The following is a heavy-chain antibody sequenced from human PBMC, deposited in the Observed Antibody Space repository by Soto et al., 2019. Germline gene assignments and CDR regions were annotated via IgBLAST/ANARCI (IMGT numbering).Heavy chain of an antibody. Sequence: PGGSLRLSCTASGFTFGDYPMSWVRQAPGKGLEWVGFIRSKAYGGTTEYAASVKGRFTISRDDSKSIAYLQMNSLKTEDTAVYYCTRVVGGMDVWGQGTTVTVSS. CDR1: GFTFGDYP. CDR3: TRVVGGMDV. CDR2: IRSKAYGGTT. D-gene: IGHD2-15*01. J-gene: IGHJ6*02. V-gene: IGHV3-49*04.